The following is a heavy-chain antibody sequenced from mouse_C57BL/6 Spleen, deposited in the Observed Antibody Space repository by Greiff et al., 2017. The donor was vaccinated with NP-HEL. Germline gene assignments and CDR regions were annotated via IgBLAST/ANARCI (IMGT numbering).Heavy chain of an antibody. CDR3: ARGGWLGRYFDV. CDR1: GFTFSDYY. D-gene: IGHD2-3*01. J-gene: IGHJ1*03. V-gene: IGHV5-12*01. Sequence: EVQGVESGGGLVQPGESLKLSCAASGFTFSDYYMYWVRQTPEKRLEWVAYISNGGGSTYYPDTVKGRFTISRDNAKNTLYLQMSRLKSEDTAMYYCARGGWLGRYFDVWGTGTTVTVSS. CDR2: ISNGGGST.